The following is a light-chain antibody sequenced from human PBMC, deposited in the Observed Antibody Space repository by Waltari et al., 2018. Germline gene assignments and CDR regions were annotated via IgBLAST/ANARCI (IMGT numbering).Light chain of an antibody. CDR2: GKN. J-gene: IGLJ1*01. Sequence: SSELTQDPAVSVAVGPTVWITCPGDSLRAYYSTWYHQKPGQAPLLVMYGKNNRPSGIPDRFSGSYSGDTASLTITGAQAEDEGAYYCNSRDSSGHPFVFGTGTKLTVL. CDR3: NSRDSSGHPFV. V-gene: IGLV3-19*01. CDR1: SLRAYY.